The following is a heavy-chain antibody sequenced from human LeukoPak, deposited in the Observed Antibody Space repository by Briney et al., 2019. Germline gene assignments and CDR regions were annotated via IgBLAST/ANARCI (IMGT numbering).Heavy chain of an antibody. Sequence: ASVKVSCKASGYTFTSYGISWVRQAPGQGLEWMGWISAYNGNTNYAQKLQDRVTMTTDTSTSTAYMELRSLRSDDTAVYYCARDPGYGDYVDLLFDYWGQGTLVTVSS. J-gene: IGHJ4*02. CDR2: ISAYNGNT. V-gene: IGHV1-18*01. D-gene: IGHD4-17*01. CDR3: ARDPGYGDYVDLLFDY. CDR1: GYTFTSYG.